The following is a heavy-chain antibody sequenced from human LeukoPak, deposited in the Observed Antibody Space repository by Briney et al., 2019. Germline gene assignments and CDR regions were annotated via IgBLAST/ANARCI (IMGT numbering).Heavy chain of an antibody. CDR1: GYSVRRSYY. D-gene: IGHD5-12*01. CDR3: ARDHRGSGYDYTDAFDY. CDR2: IHHGGTT. J-gene: IGHJ4*02. Sequence: PSETLSLTCSVSGYSVRRSYYWGWIRQPPGKGLEWIGSIHHGGTTYYNPSLKSRVTISVDTSNNQFSLKLISVTAADAALYYCARDHRGSGYDYTDAFDYWGQGTLVTVSS. V-gene: IGHV4-38-2*02.